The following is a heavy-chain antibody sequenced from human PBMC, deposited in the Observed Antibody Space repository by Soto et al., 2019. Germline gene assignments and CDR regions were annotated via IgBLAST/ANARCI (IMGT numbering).Heavy chain of an antibody. Sequence: QVQLVQSGAEVKKPGASVKVSCKASGYTFTSFGITWVRQAPGQGLEWMGWISVYNGKTNYAQKLQGRVTVTRDSSTNTAYMELRSLRSDDTAVYYRAKDDYGKNDGDSLEMWGQGTMVTVSS. CDR3: AKDDYGKNDGDSLEM. CDR2: ISVYNGKT. V-gene: IGHV1-18*01. CDR1: GYTFTSFG. J-gene: IGHJ3*02. D-gene: IGHD4-17*01.